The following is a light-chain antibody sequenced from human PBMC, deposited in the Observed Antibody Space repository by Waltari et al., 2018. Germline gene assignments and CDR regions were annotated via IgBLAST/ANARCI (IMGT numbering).Light chain of an antibody. CDR1: QTVSSN. CDR2: GAS. CDR3: QQYNHWPWT. Sequence: MTQSPGTLSASPGERVTLSCRASQTVSSNLVWYKQIPGQPPRVLIYGASTRAPGVPARFSGSGSATEFTLTISSLQSEDFAVYFCQQYNHWPWTFGQGTKVEVK. J-gene: IGKJ1*01. V-gene: IGKV3-15*01.